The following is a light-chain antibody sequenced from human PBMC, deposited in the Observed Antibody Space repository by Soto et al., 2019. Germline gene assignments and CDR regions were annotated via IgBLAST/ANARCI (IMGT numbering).Light chain of an antibody. CDR1: SSDVGNYNY. Sequence: QSALTQPPSASGSPGQSVTVSCSGTSSDVGNYNYVSWYQQYPGKAPKLLLYEVVKRPSGVPDRFSGSKSGNTASLTVSGLQAEDEADYYRSSYAGGNKWVFGGGTKLTVL. J-gene: IGLJ3*02. V-gene: IGLV2-8*01. CDR2: EVV. CDR3: SSYAGGNKWV.